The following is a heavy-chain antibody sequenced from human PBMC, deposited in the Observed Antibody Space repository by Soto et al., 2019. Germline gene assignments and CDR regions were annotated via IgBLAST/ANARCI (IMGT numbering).Heavy chain of an antibody. Sequence: QVQLVESGGGVVQPGRSLRLSCAASGFTFSSYAMHWVRQAPGKGLEWVAVISYDGSNKYYADSVKGRFTISRDNSKNTLYLQMNSLRAEDTAVYYCARGRDSGSYLDYWGQGTLVTVSS. D-gene: IGHD1-26*01. J-gene: IGHJ4*02. CDR2: ISYDGSNK. CDR1: GFTFSSYA. CDR3: ARGRDSGSYLDY. V-gene: IGHV3-30-3*01.